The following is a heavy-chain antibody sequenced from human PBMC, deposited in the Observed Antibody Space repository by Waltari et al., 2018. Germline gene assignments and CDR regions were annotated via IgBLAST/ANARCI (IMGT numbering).Heavy chain of an antibody. CDR1: GYSISSGSY. Sequence: QVQLQESGPRLVTPSETLALNCAVPGYSISSGSYWDWIRQPPGKGLEGMGTINHSGLTYYNPSLKSRVTISVDTSKNHFSLEMRSVTAADTAVYYCARGGGLLRGVSGYGYGMDVWGQGTTVTVSS. J-gene: IGHJ6*02. CDR2: INHSGLT. CDR3: ARGGGLLRGVSGYGYGMDV. V-gene: IGHV4-38-2*01. D-gene: IGHD3-10*01.